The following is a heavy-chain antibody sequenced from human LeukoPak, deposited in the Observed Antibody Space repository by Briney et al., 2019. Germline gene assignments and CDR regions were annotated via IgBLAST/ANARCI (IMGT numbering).Heavy chain of an antibody. D-gene: IGHD2-2*02. J-gene: IGHJ3*02. V-gene: IGHV3-23*01. CDR3: AKDIVVVPTPILNAFDI. CDR2: ISGSGGST. Sequence: GGSLRLSCAASGFTFSNYAMSWVRQAPGKGMEWVSVISGSGGSTYYADSVKGRFTISRDNSKNTLYLHMTSLGAEDTALYYCAKDIVVVPTPILNAFDIWGQGTMVTVSS. CDR1: GFTFSNYA.